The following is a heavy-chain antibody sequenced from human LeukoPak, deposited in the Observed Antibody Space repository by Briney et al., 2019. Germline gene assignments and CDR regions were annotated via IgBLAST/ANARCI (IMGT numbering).Heavy chain of an antibody. V-gene: IGHV1-2*02. CDR3: ARGGASGTYSSPWYFDY. D-gene: IGHD6-13*01. J-gene: IGHJ4*02. CDR1: GYTFTVYY. CDR2: INPNSGGT. Sequence: ASVTLSFKASGYTFTVYYMHWVRQAPGQGLEWMGWINPNSGGTNYAQKFQGRVTMTRDTSISTAYMELSRLRSDDTAVYYCARGGASGTYSSPWYFDYWGQGTLVTVSS.